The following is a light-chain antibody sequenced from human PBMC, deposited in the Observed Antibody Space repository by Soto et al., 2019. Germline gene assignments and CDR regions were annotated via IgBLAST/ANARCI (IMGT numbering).Light chain of an antibody. CDR1: SSDVGDYEH. CDR3: GLFTSSATWV. V-gene: IGLV2-18*01. CDR2: DVI. J-gene: IGLJ3*02. Sequence: QSALTQPPSVSGSPGQSVTISCTVTSSDVGDYEHVSWYQLAPGTAPKLLIPDVINRPSGVPDRFSGSKSGNTPSLTISGLQAEDEADYYCGLFTSSATWVFGGGTQLTVL.